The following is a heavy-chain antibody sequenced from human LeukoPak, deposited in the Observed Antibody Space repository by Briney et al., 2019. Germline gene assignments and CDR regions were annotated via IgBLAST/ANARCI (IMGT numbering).Heavy chain of an antibody. D-gene: IGHD6-13*01. J-gene: IGHJ3*01. CDR2: TYHRSKWYD. CDR3: ARDGYSSTWYVFDV. Sequence: SQTLSLTCAISGDTVSNNSAAWNWIRLSPSRGLECLGRTYHRSKWYDDYAVSMTSRITINADTSKNQFSLHLNSVTPEDTAVYYCARDGYSSTWYVFDVWGQGTVVTVSS. CDR1: GDTVSNNSAA. V-gene: IGHV6-1*01.